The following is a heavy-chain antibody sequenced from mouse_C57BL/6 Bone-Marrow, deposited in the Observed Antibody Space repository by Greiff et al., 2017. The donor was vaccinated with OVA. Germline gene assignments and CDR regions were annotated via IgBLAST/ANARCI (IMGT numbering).Heavy chain of an antibody. CDR3: ARRDSNSAWFAY. J-gene: IGHJ3*01. CDR1: GYTFTSYW. Sequence: QVQLQQPGAELVMPGASVKLSCKASGYTFTSYWMHWVKQRPGQGLEWIGEIDPSDSYTNYNQKFKGKSTLTVDKSSSTAYMQLSSRTSEDSAVYYCARRDSNSAWFAYWGQGTLVTVSA. CDR2: IDPSDSYT. V-gene: IGHV1-69*01. D-gene: IGHD2-5*01.